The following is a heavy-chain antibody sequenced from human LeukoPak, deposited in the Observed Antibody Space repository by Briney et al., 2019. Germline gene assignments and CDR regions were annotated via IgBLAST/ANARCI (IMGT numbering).Heavy chain of an antibody. Sequence: GGSLRLSCEASGFTISGSWMHWVRQVPGKGLVWVARNNYDGTITIYADSMKGRFTVSRDNSKNTLYLQMNSLRAEDTAVYYCARGQNRDSSGWNEIFDYWGQGTLVTVSS. V-gene: IGHV3-74*01. CDR1: GFTISGSW. CDR2: NNYDGTIT. D-gene: IGHD6-19*01. CDR3: ARGQNRDSSGWNEIFDY. J-gene: IGHJ4*02.